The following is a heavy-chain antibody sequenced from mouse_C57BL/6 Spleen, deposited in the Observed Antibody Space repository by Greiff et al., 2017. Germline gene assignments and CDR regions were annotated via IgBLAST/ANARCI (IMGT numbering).Heavy chain of an antibody. CDR3: ARSHGSSYRAMDY. CDR1: GYAFSSSW. J-gene: IGHJ4*01. Sequence: LVEPGASVKISCKASGYAFSSSWMNWVKQRPGKGLEWIGRIYPGDGDTNYNGKFKGKATLTADKSSSTAYMQLSSLTSEDSAVYFCARSHGSSYRAMDYWGQGTSVTVSS. CDR2: IYPGDGDT. D-gene: IGHD1-1*01. V-gene: IGHV1-82*01.